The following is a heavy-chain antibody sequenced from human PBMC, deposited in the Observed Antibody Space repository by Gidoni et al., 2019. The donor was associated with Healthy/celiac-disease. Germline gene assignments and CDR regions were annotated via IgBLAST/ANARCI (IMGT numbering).Heavy chain of an antibody. CDR1: GGPFSSYA. CDR2: IIPIFGTA. J-gene: IGHJ6*02. V-gene: IGHV1-69*01. D-gene: IGHD3-22*01. CDR3: ARAPYYYDSSGYYGGYYYYGMDV. Sequence: QVQLVQSGAEVKQPGSSVKVSCKASGGPFSSYAISRVRQAPGQGLEWMGGIIPIFGTANYAQKFQGRVTITADESTSTAYMELSSLRSEDTAVYYCARAPYYYDSSGYYGGYYYYGMDVWGQGTTVTVSS.